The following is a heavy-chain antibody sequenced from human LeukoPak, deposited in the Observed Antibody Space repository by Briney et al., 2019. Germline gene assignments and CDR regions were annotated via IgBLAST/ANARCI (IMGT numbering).Heavy chain of an antibody. J-gene: IGHJ4*02. CDR1: SGSISSTSDY. Sequence: SETLSLTCTVSSGSISSTSDYWGWIRQPPGKGLEWIGNIYYSGSTYYNPPLKSRVTISVDTSKNQFSLKLSSVTAADTAVYYCARQAGSYFWFDYWGQGTLVTVSS. CDR3: ARQAGSYFWFDY. V-gene: IGHV4-39*01. D-gene: IGHD3-10*01. CDR2: IYYSGST.